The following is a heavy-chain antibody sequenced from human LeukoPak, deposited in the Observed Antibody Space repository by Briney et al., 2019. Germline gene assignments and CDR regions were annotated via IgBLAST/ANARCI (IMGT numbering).Heavy chain of an antibody. V-gene: IGHV4-34*01. J-gene: IGHJ4*02. CDR2: INHSGST. CDR3: AARRGYSPLAY. CDR1: GGSFSGYY. Sequence: SETLSLTCAVYGGSFSGYYWSWIRQPPGKGLEWIGEINHSGSTNYNPSLKSRVTKSVDTSKNQFSLKLSSVTAADTAVYYCAARRGYSPLAYWGQGTLVTVSS. D-gene: IGHD5-18*01.